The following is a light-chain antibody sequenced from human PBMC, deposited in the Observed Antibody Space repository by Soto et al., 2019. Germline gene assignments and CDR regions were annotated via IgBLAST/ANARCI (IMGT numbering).Light chain of an antibody. CDR1: QSVSSY. CDR3: QHDISYSEA. Sequence: DMVLTGSRATLASSLAESPTRSGMVSQSVSSYLAWYQQKPGQAPRLLIYVASNRATGIPARFSGSGSGTDFTLSISTVEPGDVATYYCQHDISYSEAFGQGTKVDIK. CDR2: VAS. V-gene: IGKV3-11*01. J-gene: IGKJ1*01.